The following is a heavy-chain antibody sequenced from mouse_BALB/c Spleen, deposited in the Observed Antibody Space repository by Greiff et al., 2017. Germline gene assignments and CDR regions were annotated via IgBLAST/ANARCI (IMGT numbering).Heavy chain of an antibody. D-gene: IGHD1-1*02. J-gene: IGHJ4*01. CDR1: GFTSTDYY. CDR2: IRNKANGYTT. V-gene: IGHV7-3*02. Sequence: EVHLVESGGGLVQPGGSLRLSCATSGFTSTDYYMSWVRQPPGKALEWLGFIRNKANGYTTEYSASVKGRFTISRDNSQSILYLQMNTLRAEDSATYYCAREGGYYAMDYWGQGTSVTVSS. CDR3: AREGGYYAMDY.